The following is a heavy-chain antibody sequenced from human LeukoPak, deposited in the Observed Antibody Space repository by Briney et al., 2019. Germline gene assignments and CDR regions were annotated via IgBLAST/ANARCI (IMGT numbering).Heavy chain of an antibody. Sequence: PSETLSLTCTVSGGSISSYYWTWIRLPPGKGLEWIGYIYYTGATYYNPSLKGRVTISLDTSKNQFSLKLSSVTAADAAVYYCARAGYSYNTGYYFDYWGQGALVTVSS. D-gene: IGHD5-18*01. CDR1: GGSISSYY. V-gene: IGHV4-59*01. CDR2: IYYTGAT. J-gene: IGHJ4*02. CDR3: ARAGYSYNTGYYFDY.